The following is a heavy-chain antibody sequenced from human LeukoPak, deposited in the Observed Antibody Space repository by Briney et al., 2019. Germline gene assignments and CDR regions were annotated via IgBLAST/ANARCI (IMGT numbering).Heavy chain of an antibody. J-gene: IGHJ4*02. CDR3: ARGAHRIATTSKIDY. D-gene: IGHD6-13*01. Sequence: GGSLRLSCAASGFTFSSYAMHWVRQAPGKGLEWVAVISYDGSNKYYADSVKGRFTISRDNSKNTLYLQMNSLRAEDTAVYYCARGAHRIATTSKIDYWGQGTLVTVSS. V-gene: IGHV3-30*04. CDR2: ISYDGSNK. CDR1: GFTFSSYA.